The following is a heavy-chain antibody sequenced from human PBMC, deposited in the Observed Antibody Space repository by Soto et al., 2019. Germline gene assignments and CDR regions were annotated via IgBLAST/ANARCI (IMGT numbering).Heavy chain of an antibody. V-gene: IGHV4-31*03. CDR2: IYYSGST. J-gene: IGHJ6*02. Sequence: SETLSLTCTVSGGSISSGGYYWSWIRQHPGKGLEWIGYIYYSGSTYYNPSLKSRVTISVDTSKNQFSLKLSSVTAADTAVYYCARLRGRRYYGMDVWGQGTTVTVSS. CDR1: GGSISSGGYY. CDR3: ARLRGRRYYGMDV.